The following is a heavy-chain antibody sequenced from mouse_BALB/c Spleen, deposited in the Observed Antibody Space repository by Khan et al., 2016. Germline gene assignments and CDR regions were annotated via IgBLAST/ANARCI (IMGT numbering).Heavy chain of an antibody. D-gene: IGHD2-14*01. CDR2: IYPSDRYT. V-gene: IGHV1-69*02. CDR1: GYTFTSYW. CDR3: TRGGVRRRSYAIDY. J-gene: IGHJ4*01. Sequence: QVQLKQSGAELVRPGASVKLSCKASGYTFTSYWINWVRQRPGQGLEWIGNIYPSDRYTNYNQKFKDKATLTVDKSSSTAYMQLSSPTSEDSAVYYCTRGGVRRRSYAIDYWGQGTSVTVSS.